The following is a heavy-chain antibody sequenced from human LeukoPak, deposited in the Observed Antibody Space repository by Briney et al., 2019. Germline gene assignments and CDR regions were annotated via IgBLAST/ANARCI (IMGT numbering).Heavy chain of an antibody. CDR3: ARDGPIAGLIVAAYYFDY. D-gene: IGHD5-12*01. J-gene: IGHJ4*02. V-gene: IGHV3-30*04. Sequence: PGGSLRLSCAASGFPFSTYAMHWVHQAPGKGLEWVAVILYDGKNKKYADSVKGRFSISRDNSKNTLSLQMNSLRLEDTAVYYCARDGPIAGLIVAAYYFDYWGQGTLVTVSS. CDR2: ILYDGKNK. CDR1: GFPFSTYA.